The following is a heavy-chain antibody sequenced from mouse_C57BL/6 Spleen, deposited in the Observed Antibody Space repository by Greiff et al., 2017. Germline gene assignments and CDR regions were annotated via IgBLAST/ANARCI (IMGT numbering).Heavy chain of an antibody. CDR1: GFTFSSYG. Sequence: EVQVVESGGDLVKPGGSLKLSCAASGFTFSSYGMSWVRQTPDKRLEWVATISSGGSYTYYPDSVKGRFTISRDNAKNTLYLQMSSLKSEDTAMYYCARHPYGDYRGQGTTRTVSS. CDR2: ISSGGSYT. V-gene: IGHV5-6*01. D-gene: IGHD1-1*01. J-gene: IGHJ2*01. CDR3: ARHPYGDY.